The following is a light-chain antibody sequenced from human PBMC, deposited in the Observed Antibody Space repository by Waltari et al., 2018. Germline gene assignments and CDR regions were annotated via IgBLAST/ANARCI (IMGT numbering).Light chain of an antibody. CDR2: GAS. J-gene: IGKJ2*01. V-gene: IGKV1-9*01. CDR1: QDISSH. Sequence: DIQLTQSPSFLSTSVGDRVTITCRASQDISSHLAWYQQKPGKAPRLLVYGASTLHSGVPSRFSGTGSVTEFTLTINNLQPEDFATYYCQQLIRFPTFTFGQGTKLQIE. CDR3: QQLIRFPTFT.